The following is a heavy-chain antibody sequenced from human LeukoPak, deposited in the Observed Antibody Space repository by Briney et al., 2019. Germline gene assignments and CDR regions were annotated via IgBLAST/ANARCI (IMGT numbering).Heavy chain of an antibody. D-gene: IGHD1-26*01. CDR2: ISGSGGST. J-gene: IGHJ4*02. CDR3: ARDYLGGATTFDY. V-gene: IGHV3-23*01. Sequence: GGSLRLSCAASGFTFSSYAMSWVRQAPGKGLEWVSAISGSGGSTYYADSVKGRFTISRDNAKNSLYLQMNSLRAEDTAVYYCARDYLGGATTFDYWGQGTLVTVSS. CDR1: GFTFSSYA.